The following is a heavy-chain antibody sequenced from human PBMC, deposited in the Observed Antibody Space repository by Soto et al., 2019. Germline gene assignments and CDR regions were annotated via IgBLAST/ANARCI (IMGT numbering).Heavy chain of an antibody. CDR2: ISSSNRTI. Sequence: EVPLVESGGGLKQPGGSLRLSCAASGFTFRSYSMNWVRQAPGKGLEWVSYISSSNRTINYADSVKGRFIISRDNAKNSLYLQMHSLRDEDTAVYYCAREGWPLLQTGMDVWGQGTTVTVSS. CDR1: GFTFRSYS. V-gene: IGHV3-48*02. J-gene: IGHJ6*02. D-gene: IGHD2-15*01. CDR3: AREGWPLLQTGMDV.